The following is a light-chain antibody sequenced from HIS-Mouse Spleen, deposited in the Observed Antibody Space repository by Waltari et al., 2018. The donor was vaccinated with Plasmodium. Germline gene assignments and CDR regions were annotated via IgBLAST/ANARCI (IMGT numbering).Light chain of an antibody. V-gene: IGKV3-15*01. Sequence: EIVMTQSPATLSVSPGERATLSCRASQSVSSNLAWYQKKPGQAPSLLIYGASTRATGIPARFSGSGSGTEFTLTISSLQSEDFAVYYCQQYNNWSFTFGPGTKVDIK. CDR3: QQYNNWSFT. CDR2: GAS. CDR1: QSVSSN. J-gene: IGKJ3*01.